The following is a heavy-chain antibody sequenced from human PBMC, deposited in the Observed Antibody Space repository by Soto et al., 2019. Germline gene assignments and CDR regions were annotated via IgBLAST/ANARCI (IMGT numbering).Heavy chain of an antibody. CDR2: INHSGST. V-gene: IGHV4-34*01. CDR3: ARVLAGDYYYYYYMDV. D-gene: IGHD2-15*01. Sequence: SETLSLTCAVYGGSFSGYHWSWIRQPPGKGLEWVGEINHSGSTNYNPSLKSRVTISVDTSKNQFSLKLSSVTAADTAVYYCARVLAGDYYYYYYMDVWGKGTTVTVSS. CDR1: GGSFSGYH. J-gene: IGHJ6*03.